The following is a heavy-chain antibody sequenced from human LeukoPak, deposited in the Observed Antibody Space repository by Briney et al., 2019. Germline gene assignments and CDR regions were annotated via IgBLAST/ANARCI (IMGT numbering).Heavy chain of an antibody. V-gene: IGHV3-7*01. CDR2: IKQDGSEK. CDR1: GLTFSSYW. J-gene: IGHJ3*02. Sequence: GGSLRLSCAASGLTFSSYWMSWVRQAPGKGLEWVANIKQDGSEKHYVDSVTGRFTISRDNAKNSLYLQMNSLRADDTAVYYCTRDLAGPPQEAFDIWGQGTMVTVSS. CDR3: TRDLAGPPQEAFDI.